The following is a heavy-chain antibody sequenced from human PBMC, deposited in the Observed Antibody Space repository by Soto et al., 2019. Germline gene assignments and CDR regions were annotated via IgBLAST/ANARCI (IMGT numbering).Heavy chain of an antibody. CDR1: GFTVSSNY. D-gene: IGHD3-16*01. V-gene: IGHV3-66*01. Sequence: EVQLVESGGGLVQPGGSLRLSCAASGFTVSSNYMSWVRQAPGKGLEWVSVIYSDGSTYYADSVKGRFTISRDNSKNTLYLQMNSLRAEDTAVYYCASGGGSMKERDACEIWGQGTMVTVSS. J-gene: IGHJ3*02. CDR3: ASGGGSMKERDACEI. CDR2: IYSDGST.